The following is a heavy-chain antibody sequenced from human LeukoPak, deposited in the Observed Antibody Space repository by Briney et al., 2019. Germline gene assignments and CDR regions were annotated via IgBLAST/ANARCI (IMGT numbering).Heavy chain of an antibody. CDR2: MNPNCGNT. Sequence: ALVKVPRKACVGIFSSYAISWGRQATGPGLERMGWMNPNCGNTGYAQKFQGRVTMTRNTSISTAYMELSKLRSEHTPVCYWPREHFGIDAMAYDYWGQGTLVTVSS. CDR1: VGIFSSYA. V-gene: IGHV1-8*02. J-gene: IGHJ4*02. D-gene: IGHD3-3*02. CDR3: PREHFGIDAMAYDY.